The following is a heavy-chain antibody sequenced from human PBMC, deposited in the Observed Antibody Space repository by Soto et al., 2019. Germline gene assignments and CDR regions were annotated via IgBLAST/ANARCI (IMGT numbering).Heavy chain of an antibody. V-gene: IGHV4-59*08. D-gene: IGHD3-22*01. CDR2: IYYSGSA. CDR3: ATSGYYDSRGYYY. J-gene: IGHJ4*02. Sequence: SETLSLTCTVSGGSISSYYWSWIRQPPGKGLEWIGYIYYSGSANYNPSLKSRVTISVDTSKNQFSLKLSSVTAADTAVYYCATSGYYDSRGYYYWGQGTLVTVSS. CDR1: GGSISSYY.